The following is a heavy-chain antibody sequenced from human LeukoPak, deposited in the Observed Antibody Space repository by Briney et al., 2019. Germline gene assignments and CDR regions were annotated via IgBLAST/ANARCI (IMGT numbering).Heavy chain of an antibody. V-gene: IGHV1-69*13. CDR2: IIPIFGTA. J-gene: IGHJ4*02. CDR3: ARASPSRDYFDY. Sequence: SVKVSCKASGYTFTSYYMHWVRQAPGQGLEWMGGIIPIFGTANYAQKFQGRVTITADESTSTAYMELSSLRSEDTAVYYCARASPSRDYFDYWGQGTLVTVSS. CDR1: GYTFTSYY.